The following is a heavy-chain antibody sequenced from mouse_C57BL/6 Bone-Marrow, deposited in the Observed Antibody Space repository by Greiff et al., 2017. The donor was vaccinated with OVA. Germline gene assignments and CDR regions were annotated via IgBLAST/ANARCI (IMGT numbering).Heavy chain of an antibody. J-gene: IGHJ3*01. V-gene: IGHV1-82*01. CDR1: GYAFSSSW. CDR2: IYPGDGDT. Sequence: QVQLQQSGPELVKPGASVKISCKASGYAFSSSWMNWVKQRPGKGLEWIGRIYPGDGDTNYNGKFKGKATLTADKSSSTAYMQLSSLTSEDSAVYVCARNYYGSSYGFAYWGRGTLVTVSA. D-gene: IGHD1-1*01. CDR3: ARNYYGSSYGFAY.